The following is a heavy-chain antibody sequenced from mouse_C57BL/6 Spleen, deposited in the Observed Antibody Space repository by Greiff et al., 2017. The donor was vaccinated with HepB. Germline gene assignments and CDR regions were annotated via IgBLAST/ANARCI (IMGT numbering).Heavy chain of an antibody. CDR1: GYAFSSSW. D-gene: IGHD1-1*01. CDR2: IYPGDGDT. J-gene: IGHJ1*03. CDR3: ARTLHYYGSSYWYFDV. Sequence: QVQLKQSGPELVKPGASVKISCKASGYAFSSSWMNWVKQRPGKGLEWIGRIYPGDGDTNYNGKFKGKATLTADKSSSTAYMQLSSLTSEDSAVYFCARTLHYYGSSYWYFDVWGTGTTVTVSS. V-gene: IGHV1-82*01.